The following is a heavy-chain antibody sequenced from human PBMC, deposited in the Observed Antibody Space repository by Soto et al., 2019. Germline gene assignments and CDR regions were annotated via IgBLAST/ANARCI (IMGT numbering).Heavy chain of an antibody. J-gene: IGHJ4*02. CDR3: ARGDGGNSADY. CDR2: ISAYNGNT. V-gene: IGHV1-18*04. D-gene: IGHD2-21*02. Sequence: QVQLVQSGAEVKKPGASVKVSCKASGYTFTSYGISWVRQAPGQGLEWMGWISAYNGNTNYAQKFQGRVTITADESTSTAYMELSSLRSEDTAVYYCARGDGGNSADYWGQGTLVTVSS. CDR1: GYTFTSYG.